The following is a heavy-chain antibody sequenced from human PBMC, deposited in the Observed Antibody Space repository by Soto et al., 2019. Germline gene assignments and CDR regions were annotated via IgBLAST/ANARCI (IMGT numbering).Heavy chain of an antibody. Sequence: SPTLSLTCAISGDSVSSNSAAWNWIRQSPSRGLEWLGRTYYRSKWYNDYAISVKSRMIINPDTSKNQFSLQLNSVTPEDTAVYSCVRDYYGSGSTNWFDPWGQGTLVTVSS. J-gene: IGHJ5*02. V-gene: IGHV6-1*01. D-gene: IGHD3-10*01. CDR3: VRDYYGSGSTNWFDP. CDR2: TYYRSKWYN. CDR1: GDSVSSNSAA.